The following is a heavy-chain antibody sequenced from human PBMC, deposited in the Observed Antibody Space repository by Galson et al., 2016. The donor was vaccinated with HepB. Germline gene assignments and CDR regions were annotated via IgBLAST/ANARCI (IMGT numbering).Heavy chain of an antibody. D-gene: IGHD6-13*01. Sequence: SLRLSCAASKFTFSTCAMSWVRQAPGKGLEWVSTISGSGDNTFHAESVKGRFTISRDNSRNTLLLQMNSLTAEDTAVYYCAKEAKRMATGNGGIYDYWGQGALVTVSS. CDR1: KFTFSTCA. V-gene: IGHV3-23*01. CDR3: AKEAKRMATGNGGIYDY. J-gene: IGHJ4*02. CDR2: ISGSGDNT.